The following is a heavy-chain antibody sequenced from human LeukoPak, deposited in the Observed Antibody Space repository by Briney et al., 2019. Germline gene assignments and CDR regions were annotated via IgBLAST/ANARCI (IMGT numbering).Heavy chain of an antibody. D-gene: IGHD6-25*01. V-gene: IGHV4-39*01. CDR2: IYYSGST. Sequence: PSETLSLTCTVSGGSISSNIYYWGWIRQPPGKGLEWIGDIYYSGSTYYNPSLKSRVTISVDTSKNQFSLKLSSVTAADTAVFYCARGKRLPTHDPNYYYYYMDVWGKGTTVTVSS. CDR3: ARGKRLPTHDPNYYYYYMDV. J-gene: IGHJ6*03. CDR1: GGSISSNIYY.